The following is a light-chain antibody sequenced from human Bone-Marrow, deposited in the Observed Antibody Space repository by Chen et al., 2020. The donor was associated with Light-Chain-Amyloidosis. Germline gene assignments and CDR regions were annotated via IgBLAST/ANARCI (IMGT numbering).Light chain of an antibody. CDR2: LGS. J-gene: IGKJ5*01. CDR1: QSLLHANGYNY. V-gene: IGKV2-28*01. CDR3: MQALQSVT. Sequence: DIVMTQSPLSLPVTRGVPPSISCRSSQSLLHANGYNYLDWYLQKPGQSPQLLIYLGSNRASGVPDRFSGSGSGTDFTLKISRVEAEDVGVYYCMQALQSVTFGQGIRLEI.